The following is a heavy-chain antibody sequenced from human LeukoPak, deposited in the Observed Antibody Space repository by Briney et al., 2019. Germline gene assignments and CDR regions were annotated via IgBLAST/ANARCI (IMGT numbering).Heavy chain of an antibody. J-gene: IGHJ5*02. V-gene: IGHV3-7*01. Sequence: GGSLRLSCAASGFTLSSYGMSWVRQAPGKGLEWVANIKQDGSEKYYVDSVKGRFTISRDNAKNSLYLQMNSLRAEDTAVYYCARSQRGDWFDPWGQGTLVTVSS. CDR1: GFTLSSYG. CDR3: ARSQRGDWFDP. D-gene: IGHD6-25*01. CDR2: IKQDGSEK.